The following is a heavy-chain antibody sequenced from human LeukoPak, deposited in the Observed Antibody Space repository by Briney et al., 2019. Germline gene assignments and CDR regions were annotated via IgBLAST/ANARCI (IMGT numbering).Heavy chain of an antibody. CDR1: GYTFTGYY. D-gene: IGHD3-9*01. J-gene: IGHJ4*02. V-gene: IGHV1-2*02. Sequence: ASVKVSCKASGYTFTGYYMHWVRQAPGHGLEWMGWINPHSGGTNYAQKFQGRVTMTSDTSISTAYMELSRLRSDDTAVYYCARLPILTGYSPLYFDYWGQGTLVTVSS. CDR2: INPHSGGT. CDR3: ARLPILTGYSPLYFDY.